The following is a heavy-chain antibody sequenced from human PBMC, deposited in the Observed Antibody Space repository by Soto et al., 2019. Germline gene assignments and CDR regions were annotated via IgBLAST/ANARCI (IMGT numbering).Heavy chain of an antibody. CDR3: ARGSDIVVVTAINYYYYGMDV. D-gene: IGHD2-21*02. CDR1: GGSFSGYY. V-gene: IGHV4-34*01. Sequence: PSETLSLTCAVYGGSFSGYYWSWIRQPPGKGLEWIGEINHSGSTNYNPSLKSRVTISVDTSKNQFSLKLSSVTAADTAVYYCARGSDIVVVTAINYYYYGMDVWGQGTTVTV. CDR2: INHSGST. J-gene: IGHJ6*02.